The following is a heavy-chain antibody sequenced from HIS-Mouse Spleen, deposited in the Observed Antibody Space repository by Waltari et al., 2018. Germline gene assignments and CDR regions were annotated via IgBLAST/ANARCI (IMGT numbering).Heavy chain of an antibody. Sequence: QVQLVQSGAEVKKPGASVKVSCKASGYTFTSYDINWVRQATGHGLEWMGWMNPKSGNTGYAQKCKGRVNRTRNTSISTAYMELSSLRSEDTAVYYCARGQWFGESDAFDIWGQGTMVTVSS. D-gene: IGHD3-10*01. CDR3: ARGQWFGESDAFDI. J-gene: IGHJ3*02. CDR2: MNPKSGNT. V-gene: IGHV1-8*01. CDR1: GYTFTSYD.